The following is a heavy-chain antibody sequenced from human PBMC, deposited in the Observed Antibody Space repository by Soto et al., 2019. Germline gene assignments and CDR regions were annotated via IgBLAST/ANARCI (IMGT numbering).Heavy chain of an antibody. Sequence: PSETLSLTCNVSGGSISNYYWTWVRQSPEKGLECIGYMYYNGNINYNPSLKSRVTISIDTSKNQFSLTLKSVTAADTAVYYCASGGNWFDPWGQGVLVTVSS. J-gene: IGHJ5*02. D-gene: IGHD3-16*01. CDR3: ASGGNWFDP. CDR1: GGSISNYY. V-gene: IGHV4-59*01. CDR2: MYYNGNI.